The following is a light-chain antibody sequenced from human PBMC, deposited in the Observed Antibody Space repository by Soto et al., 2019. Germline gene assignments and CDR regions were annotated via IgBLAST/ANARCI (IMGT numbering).Light chain of an antibody. J-gene: IGKJ2*01. CDR2: DAF. Sequence: EIVLTQSPGTLSLPPGERATLSCRASQSVSSSSLAWYQHRPGQAPRLLIYDAFSRATDIPDRFSGSGSGTDFTLTISRLEPEDFAVYYCQHYGSSPPKYTVCQGTKLEI. CDR3: QHYGSSPPKYT. V-gene: IGKV3-20*01. CDR1: QSVSSSS.